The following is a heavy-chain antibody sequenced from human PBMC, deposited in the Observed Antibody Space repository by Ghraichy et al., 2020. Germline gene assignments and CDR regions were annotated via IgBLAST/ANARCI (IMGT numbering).Heavy chain of an antibody. V-gene: IGHV4-61*01. CDR2: IYYSGST. D-gene: IGHD2-15*01. CDR3: ARADCRGGSCYTFDY. CDR1: GGSVSSGSYY. J-gene: IGHJ4*02. Sequence: SETLSLTCTVFGGSVSSGSYYWSWIRQPPGKGLEWIGYIYYSGSTNYNPSLKSRVTISVDTSKNQFSLKLSSVTVADTAVYYCARADCRGGSCYTFDYWGQGTLVTVSS.